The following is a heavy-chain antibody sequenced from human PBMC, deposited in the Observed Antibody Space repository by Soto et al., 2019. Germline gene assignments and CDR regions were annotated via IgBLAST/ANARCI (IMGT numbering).Heavy chain of an antibody. CDR3: ARYGSGSSVDYYYGMDV. Sequence: PSETLSLTCAVSGGSISSGGYSWSWIRQPPGKGLEWIGYIYHSGSTYYNPSLKSRVTISVDRSKNQFSLKLSSVTAADTAVYYCARYGSGSSVDYYYGMDVWGQGTTATVSS. CDR1: GGSISSGGYS. J-gene: IGHJ6*02. V-gene: IGHV4-30-2*01. D-gene: IGHD3-10*01. CDR2: IYHSGST.